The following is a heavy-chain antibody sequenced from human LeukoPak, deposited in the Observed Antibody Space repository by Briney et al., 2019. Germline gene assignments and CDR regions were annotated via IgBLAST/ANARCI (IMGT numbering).Heavy chain of an antibody. J-gene: IGHJ6*03. CDR1: GGSISSYY. CDR3: ARDNYGSGSDGEDVAFNYYYYYMDV. CDR2: IYTSGST. D-gene: IGHD3-10*01. V-gene: IGHV4-4*07. Sequence: SETLSLTCTVSGGSISSYYWSWVRQPAGKGVEGIGRIYTSGSTNYNPSLKSRVTMSVDTSKNQFSLKLSSVTAADTAVYYCARDNYGSGSDGEDVAFNYYYYYMDVWGKGTTVTVSS.